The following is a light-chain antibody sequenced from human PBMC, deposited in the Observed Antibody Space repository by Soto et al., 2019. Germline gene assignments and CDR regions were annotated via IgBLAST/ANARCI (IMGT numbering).Light chain of an antibody. CDR1: QSISTW. CDR3: QHYNSYSEA. J-gene: IGKJ1*01. Sequence: GARVTITCRASQSISTWLAWYQQKPGKAPKLLIYGASSLASGVPSRFSGSGSGTEFTLTISSLQPDDFATYYCQHYNSYSEAFGQGTKV. CDR2: GAS. V-gene: IGKV1-5*01.